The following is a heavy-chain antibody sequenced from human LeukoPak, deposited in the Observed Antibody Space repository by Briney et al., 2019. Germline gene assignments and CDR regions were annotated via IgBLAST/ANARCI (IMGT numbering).Heavy chain of an antibody. Sequence: GGSLRLSCAASGFTFSSYGMHWVRQAPGKGLEWVAFIRYDGSNKYYADSVNGRFTISRDNSKNTLYLQMNSLRAEDTAVYYCARVLRYCSGGNCYSGGLGYMDVWGKGTTVTISS. D-gene: IGHD2-15*01. CDR3: ARVLRYCSGGNCYSGGLGYMDV. CDR1: GFTFSSYG. V-gene: IGHV3-30*02. J-gene: IGHJ6*03. CDR2: IRYDGSNK.